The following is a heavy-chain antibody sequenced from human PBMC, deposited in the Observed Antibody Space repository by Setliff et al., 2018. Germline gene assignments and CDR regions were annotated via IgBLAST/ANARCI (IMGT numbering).Heavy chain of an antibody. CDR2: ISGSGSDT. V-gene: IGHV3-23*01. D-gene: IGHD2-2*01. Sequence: HPGGSLRLSCVASGFTFNSYAINWVRQAPGKGLEWVSSISGSGSDTYYTDSVKGRFTISRDNSKNTLYLQMNSLRAEDTAVYFCAKGRYCSTTSCYAYSYNYMDVWGRGTTVTVSS. CDR1: GFTFNSYA. CDR3: AKGRYCSTTSCYAYSYNYMDV. J-gene: IGHJ6*03.